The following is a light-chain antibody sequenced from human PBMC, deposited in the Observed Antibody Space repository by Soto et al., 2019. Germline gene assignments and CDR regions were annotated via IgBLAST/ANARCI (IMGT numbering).Light chain of an antibody. Sequence: EVVLTQSPGTLSLSPGERATLSCRASETVGSNYLAWYQQQPGQAPRLLIFDASSRATGIPDRFSGSGSGKEYIITIRSLEPEDSALYFGHHSGYGADTFGQGTKLEI. CDR1: ETVGSNY. CDR2: DAS. CDR3: HHSGYGADT. J-gene: IGKJ2*01. V-gene: IGKV3-20*01.